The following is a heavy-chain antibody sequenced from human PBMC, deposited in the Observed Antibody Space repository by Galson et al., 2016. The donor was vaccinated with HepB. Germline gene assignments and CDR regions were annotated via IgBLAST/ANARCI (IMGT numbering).Heavy chain of an antibody. V-gene: IGHV3-15*07. Sequence: SLRLSCAASGFTFSNAWMNWVRQAPGKGLEWVGRIKSKTDGGTTDYAAPVKGRFTISRDDSKNTLYLQMNSLKTEDTAVYYCTTDGDYGDYYYGMDVWGQGTTVTVSS. CDR2: IKSKTDGGTT. D-gene: IGHD4-17*01. CDR1: GFTFSNAW. J-gene: IGHJ6*02. CDR3: TTDGDYGDYYYGMDV.